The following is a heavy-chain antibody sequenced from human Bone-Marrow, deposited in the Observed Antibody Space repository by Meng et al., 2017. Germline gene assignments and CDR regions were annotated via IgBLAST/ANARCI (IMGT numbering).Heavy chain of an antibody. D-gene: IGHD1-26*01. CDR3: ATSWYSGSPGDY. Sequence: GGSLRLSCAASGFTFSSYAMSWVRQAPGKGLEWVSAISGSGGSTYYAGSVKGRFTISRDNSKNTLYLQMNSLRAEDTAVYYCATSWYSGSPGDYWGQGTLVTVSS. V-gene: IGHV3-23*01. CDR1: GFTFSSYA. CDR2: ISGSGGST. J-gene: IGHJ4*02.